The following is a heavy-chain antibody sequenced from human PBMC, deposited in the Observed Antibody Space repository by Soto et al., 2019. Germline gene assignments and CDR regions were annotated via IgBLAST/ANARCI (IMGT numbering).Heavy chain of an antibody. J-gene: IGHJ6*04. D-gene: IGHD4-17*01. CDR2: INAGNGNT. Sequence: ASVKVSCKASGYTFTSYAMHWVRQAPGQRLEWMGWINAGNGNTKYSQKFQGRVTITRDTSASTAYMELSSLRSEDTAVYYCARSGTTYYYHGMDVWGEGTTVTVSS. CDR3: ARSGTTYYYHGMDV. CDR1: GYTFTSYA. V-gene: IGHV1-3*01.